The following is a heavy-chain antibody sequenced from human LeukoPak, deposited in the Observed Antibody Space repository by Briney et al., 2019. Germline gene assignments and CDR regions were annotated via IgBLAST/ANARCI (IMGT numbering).Heavy chain of an antibody. D-gene: IGHD2-15*01. CDR2: INPSGGST. V-gene: IGHV1-46*01. J-gene: IGHJ4*02. Sequence: GASVKVSCKASGYTFTSYYMHWVRRAPGQGLEWMGIINPSGGSTSYAQKFQGRVTMTRDTSTSTVYMELSSLRSEDTAVYYCARDLLWCSGGSCQDDYWGQGTLVTVSS. CDR1: GYTFTSYY. CDR3: ARDLLWCSGGSCQDDY.